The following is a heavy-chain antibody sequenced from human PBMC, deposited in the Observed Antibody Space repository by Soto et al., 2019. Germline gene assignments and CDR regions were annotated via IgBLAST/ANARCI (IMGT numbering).Heavy chain of an antibody. J-gene: IGHJ4*02. CDR3: ARGRTIFGVVHFDY. Sequence: QVQLVQSGAEVKKPGSSVKVSCTASGGTFSNSPIAWVRLAPGQGLEWMGGVIPIFSVMKYPQKFQGRVTFTADDSASTAYMELSSLTSEDTAVYYCARGRTIFGVVHFDYWGQGTPVTVSS. V-gene: IGHV1-69*01. D-gene: IGHD3-3*01. CDR2: VIPIFSVM. CDR1: GGTFSNSP.